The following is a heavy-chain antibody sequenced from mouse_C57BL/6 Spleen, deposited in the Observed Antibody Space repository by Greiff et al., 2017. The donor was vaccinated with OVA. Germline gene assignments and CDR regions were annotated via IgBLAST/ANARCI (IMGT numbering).Heavy chain of an antibody. D-gene: IGHD2-5*01. CDR2: ISSGSSTI. CDR1: GFTFSDYG. Sequence: EVNVVESGGGLVKPGGSLKLSCAASGFTFSDYGMHWVRQAPEKGLEWVAYISSGSSTIYYADTVKGRFTISRDNAKNTLFLQMTSLRSEDTAMYYCARHSNYAMDYWGQGTSVTVSS. J-gene: IGHJ4*01. V-gene: IGHV5-17*01. CDR3: ARHSNYAMDY.